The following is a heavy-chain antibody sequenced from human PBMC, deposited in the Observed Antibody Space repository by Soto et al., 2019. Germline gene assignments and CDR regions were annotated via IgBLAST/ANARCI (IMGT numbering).Heavy chain of an antibody. V-gene: IGHV3-23*01. CDR3: AKATGSWVAGAGWFDP. CDR1: GFTFSSYA. J-gene: IGHJ5*02. Sequence: GGSLRLSCAASGFTFSSYAMSWVRQAPGKGLEWVSAISGSGGSTYYADSVKGRFTISRDNSKNTLYLQMNSLRAEDTAVYYCAKATGSWVAGAGWFDPWGQGTLVTVSS. D-gene: IGHD6-19*01. CDR2: ISGSGGST.